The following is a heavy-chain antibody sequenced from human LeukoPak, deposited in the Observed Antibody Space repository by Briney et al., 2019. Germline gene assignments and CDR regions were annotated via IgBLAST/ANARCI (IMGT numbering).Heavy chain of an antibody. D-gene: IGHD4-17*01. Sequence: GGSLRLSCAASGFTFSSYVMSWVRQAPGKGLEWLASISSRSRGIYYADSVKGRFTISRDNAKNSLYLQMNSLRAEDTALYYCARDDSTVTRFDYWGQGTLVTVSS. V-gene: IGHV3-48*04. CDR3: ARDDSTVTRFDY. J-gene: IGHJ4*02. CDR2: ISSRSRGI. CDR1: GFTFSSYV.